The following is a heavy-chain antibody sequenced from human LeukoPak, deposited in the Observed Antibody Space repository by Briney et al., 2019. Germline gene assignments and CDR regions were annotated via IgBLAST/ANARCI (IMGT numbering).Heavy chain of an antibody. D-gene: IGHD6-13*01. CDR2: ISWNSGSI. CDR3: AKGHGSSWSFFDY. CDR1: GFTFDDYA. Sequence: GGSLRLSCAASGFTFDDYAMHWVRQAPGKGLEWVSGISWNSGSIGYADSVEGRFTISRDNAKNTLYLQLNSLRAEDTAVYYCAKGHGSSWSFFDYWGQGTLVTVSS. J-gene: IGHJ4*02. V-gene: IGHV3-9*01.